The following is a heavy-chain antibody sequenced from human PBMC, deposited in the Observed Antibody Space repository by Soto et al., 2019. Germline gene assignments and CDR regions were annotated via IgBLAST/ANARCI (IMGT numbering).Heavy chain of an antibody. CDR1: GFTFSNYG. Sequence: GGSLRLSCAASGFTFSNYGMHWVRQAPGKGLEWVAVISYDGNNKYYADSVKGRFTISRDKSKNRLSLQMNSLRTEDTSVYYCAKDRWPHGYCSGGTCYNGFANWGQGTLVTVSS. D-gene: IGHD2-15*01. V-gene: IGHV3-30*18. J-gene: IGHJ4*02. CDR3: AKDRWPHGYCSGGTCYNGFAN. CDR2: ISYDGNNK.